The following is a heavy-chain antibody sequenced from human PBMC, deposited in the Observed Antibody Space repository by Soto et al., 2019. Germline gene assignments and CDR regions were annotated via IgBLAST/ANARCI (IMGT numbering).Heavy chain of an antibody. Sequence: LRLSCATSGSTFTDYAINWVRQAPGKGLEWVSIITGSGAHTDYADSMRGRLTISRDTSKNTVYLQMNSLRAEDTAVYYCAKRGPYCTNGLCHYYYDSWGQGTLVTVSS. J-gene: IGHJ4*02. CDR1: GSTFTDYA. CDR2: ITGSGAHT. D-gene: IGHD2-8*01. V-gene: IGHV3-23*01. CDR3: AKRGPYCTNGLCHYYYDS.